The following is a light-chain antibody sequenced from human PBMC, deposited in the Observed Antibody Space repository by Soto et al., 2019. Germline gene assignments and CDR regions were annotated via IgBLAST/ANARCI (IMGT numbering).Light chain of an antibody. Sequence: DIQMTQSPSTLSASVGDRVTITCRASQSISSWLAWYQQKPGKAPKLLIYDASSLESGVPSRFSGSGSGTDFTLTISRLQPEDFATYYCLQLYNFPWTFGQGTKVDIK. V-gene: IGKV1-5*01. CDR3: LQLYNFPWT. CDR2: DAS. J-gene: IGKJ1*01. CDR1: QSISSW.